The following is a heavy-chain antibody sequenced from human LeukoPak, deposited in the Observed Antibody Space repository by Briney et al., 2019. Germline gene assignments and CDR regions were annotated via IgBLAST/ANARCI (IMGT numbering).Heavy chain of an antibody. CDR3: TRRALGGYYYYYMDV. Sequence: GGSLRLSCAASGFTFSSYWMHWVRQAPGKGLVWVSRINSDGSSTSYADSVKGRFTISGDNAKNTLYLQMNSLRAEDTAVYYCTRRALGGYYYYYMDVWGKGTTVTVSS. V-gene: IGHV3-74*01. J-gene: IGHJ6*03. CDR1: GFTFSSYW. CDR2: INSDGSST. D-gene: IGHD3-10*01.